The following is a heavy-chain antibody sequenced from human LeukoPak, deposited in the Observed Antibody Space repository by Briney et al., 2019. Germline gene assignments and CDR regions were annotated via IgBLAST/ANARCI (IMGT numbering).Heavy chain of an antibody. J-gene: IGHJ4*02. CDR3: ARGRVEQWFGELYFDY. CDR1: GFTASDNY. Sequence: GGSLRLSCAASGFTASDNYMSWVRQAPGKGLEWVSVIYIGGSTYYADSVKGRSTISRDNSKNALYLQMNSLRVDDTAVYYCARGRVEQWFGELYFDYWGQGTLVTVSS. V-gene: IGHV3-53*01. CDR2: IYIGGST. D-gene: IGHD3-10*01.